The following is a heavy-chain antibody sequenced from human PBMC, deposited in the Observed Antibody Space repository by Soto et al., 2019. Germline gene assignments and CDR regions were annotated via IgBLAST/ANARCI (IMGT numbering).Heavy chain of an antibody. CDR1: GYTFTSCG. J-gene: IGHJ4*02. D-gene: IGHD2-2*02. V-gene: IGHV1-18*01. Sequence: ASVKVSCKSSGYTFTSCGIIWVRQAPGQGLEWMGWISAYNGNTNYAQKLQGRVTMTTDTSTSTAYMELRSLRSDDTAVYYCARDGGYCSSTSCYTGPGYYWGQGTLVTVSS. CDR2: ISAYNGNT. CDR3: ARDGGYCSSTSCYTGPGYY.